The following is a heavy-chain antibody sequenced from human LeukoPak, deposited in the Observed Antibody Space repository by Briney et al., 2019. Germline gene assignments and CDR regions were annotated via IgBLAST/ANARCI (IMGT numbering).Heavy chain of an antibody. V-gene: IGHV3-23*01. Sequence: GGSLRLSCAASGFTFSIYAMSWVRQAPGKGLEWVSAISGSGVSTYYADSVKGRFTISRDNAKNSLYLQMNSLRAEDTAVYYCARDVEAVAGTKIYYFDYWGQGTLVTVSS. CDR2: ISGSGVST. CDR3: ARDVEAVAGTKIYYFDY. J-gene: IGHJ4*02. CDR1: GFTFSIYA. D-gene: IGHD6-19*01.